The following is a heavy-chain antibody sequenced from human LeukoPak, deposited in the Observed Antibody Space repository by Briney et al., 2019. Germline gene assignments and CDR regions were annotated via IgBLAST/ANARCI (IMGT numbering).Heavy chain of an antibody. J-gene: IGHJ3*02. Sequence: GGSLRLSCAASGFTFSSYWMSWVRQAPGKGLEWVANIKQDGSEKYYVDSVKGRFTISKDNAKNSLYLQMNSLRAEDTAVYYCAREAGYDAFDIWGQGTMVTVSS. CDR2: IKQDGSEK. D-gene: IGHD3-9*01. V-gene: IGHV3-7*01. CDR1: GFTFSSYW. CDR3: AREAGYDAFDI.